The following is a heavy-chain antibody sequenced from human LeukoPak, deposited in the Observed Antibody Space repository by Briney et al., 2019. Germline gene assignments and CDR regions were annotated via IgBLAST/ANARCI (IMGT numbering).Heavy chain of an antibody. CDR3: ARDFARYYYMDV. CDR2: IYSGGST. Sequence: GGSLRLSCAASGFTVGSNYMNWVRQAPGKGFEWVSSIYSGGSTDYADSVKGRFTISRDNAKNSLYLQMNSLRAEDTALYYCARDFARYYYMDVWGKGTTVTVSS. D-gene: IGHD3-3*01. CDR1: GFTVGSNY. V-gene: IGHV3-53*01. J-gene: IGHJ6*03.